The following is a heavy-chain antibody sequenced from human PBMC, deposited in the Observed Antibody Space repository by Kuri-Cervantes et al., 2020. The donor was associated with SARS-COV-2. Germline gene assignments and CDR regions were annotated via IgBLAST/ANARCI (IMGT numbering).Heavy chain of an antibody. CDR1: GFNFSTTD. J-gene: IGHJ4*02. CDR3: AKLFGVVVAGTLDY. Sequence: GGSLRLSCVASGFNFSTTDMHWVRQAPGKGLEWVTFISSDGKNKKCMASVKGRFTISRDNSKNTLYLQMNSLRAEDTAIYYCAKLFGVVVAGTLDYWGQGALVTVSS. V-gene: IGHV3-30*18. CDR2: ISSDGKNK. D-gene: IGHD2-15*01.